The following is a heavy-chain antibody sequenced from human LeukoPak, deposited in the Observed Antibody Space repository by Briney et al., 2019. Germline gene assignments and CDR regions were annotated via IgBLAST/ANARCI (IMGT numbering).Heavy chain of an antibody. V-gene: IGHV3-7*01. D-gene: IGHD3-16*02. Sequence: GGSLRLSCVVSGFTLSNYWMDWLRQAPGKGLEGVAFIKQDGSETAYVDSVKGRFTISRDNAKNSLYLQLNSLRVEDTAVYYCATRGDLSWFGALRHWSQGTLVTVSS. CDR3: ATRGDLSWFGALRH. J-gene: IGHJ4*02. CDR1: GFTLSNYW. CDR2: IKQDGSET.